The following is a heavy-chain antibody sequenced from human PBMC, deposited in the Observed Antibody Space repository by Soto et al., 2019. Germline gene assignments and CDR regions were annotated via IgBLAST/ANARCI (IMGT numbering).Heavy chain of an antibody. Sequence: QVQLQESGPGLVESSGTLSLTCEVSSGSISSGNWWSWVRQPPGKGLEWIGEIYYTGATNYNPSLMSRVTMTIDKSNDQFSLNLRSATAADTAVYYCARVFSSGSGWMYYFDFWGQGILVSVSS. J-gene: IGHJ4*02. CDR3: ARVFSSGSGWMYYFDF. CDR1: SGSISSGNW. CDR2: IYYTGAT. V-gene: IGHV4-4*02. D-gene: IGHD6-25*01.